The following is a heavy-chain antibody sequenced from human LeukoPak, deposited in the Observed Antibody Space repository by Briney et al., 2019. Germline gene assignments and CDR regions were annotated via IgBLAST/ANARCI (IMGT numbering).Heavy chain of an antibody. CDR1: SGSISGDDYY. D-gene: IGHD3-16*01. CDR2: IYITGNT. V-gene: IGHV4-61*02. CDR3: ARGGTLFTFFDS. J-gene: IGHJ4*02. Sequence: PSRTLSLTCTESSGSISGDDYYWSWIRQPAGRGLEWIGRIYITGNTMYNPSLESRVKISIDTSKNQVSLTVKSVTAADTAVYYCARGGTLFTFFDSWGQGTLVTVSS.